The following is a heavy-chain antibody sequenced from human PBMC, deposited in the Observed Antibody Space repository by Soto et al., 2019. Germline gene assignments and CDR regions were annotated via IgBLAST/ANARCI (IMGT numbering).Heavy chain of an antibody. Sequence: PGGSLRLSCAASGFTFSSYGMHWVRQAPGKGLEWVAVISYDGSNKYYADSVKGRFTISRDNSKNTLYLQMNSLRAEDTAVYYCAKGTAMVTYYYYGMDVWGQGTTVTVSS. CDR2: ISYDGSNK. J-gene: IGHJ6*02. V-gene: IGHV3-30*18. D-gene: IGHD5-18*01. CDR1: GFTFSSYG. CDR3: AKGTAMVTYYYYGMDV.